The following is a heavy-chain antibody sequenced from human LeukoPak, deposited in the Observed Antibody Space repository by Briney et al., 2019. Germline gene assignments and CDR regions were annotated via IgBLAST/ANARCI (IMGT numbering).Heavy chain of an antibody. Sequence: PGGSLRLSCTSSSFTLGDWYMSWIRQAPGKGLEWVSYISSSGSTIYYADSVKGRFTISRDNAKNSLYLQMNSLRAEDTAVYYCARATVPNGWGYRYYYMDVWGKGTTVTVSS. J-gene: IGHJ6*03. CDR1: SFTLGDWY. CDR2: ISSSGSTI. V-gene: IGHV3-11*01. CDR3: ARATVPNGWGYRYYYMDV. D-gene: IGHD4-11*01.